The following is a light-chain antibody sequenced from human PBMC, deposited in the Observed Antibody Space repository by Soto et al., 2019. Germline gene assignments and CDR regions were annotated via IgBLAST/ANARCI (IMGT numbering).Light chain of an antibody. CDR2: EVS. CDR3: CSYAGSHTWV. V-gene: IGLV2-18*02. J-gene: IGLJ1*01. CDR1: SSDVDTYNR. Sequence: QSVTTQPRSVSGSPGQSVTISCTGTSSDVDTYNRVSWYQQPPGTAPKLMIYEVSNRPSGVPDRFSGSRSGNTASLTISGLQAEDEADYYCCSYAGSHTWVFGTGTKVTVL.